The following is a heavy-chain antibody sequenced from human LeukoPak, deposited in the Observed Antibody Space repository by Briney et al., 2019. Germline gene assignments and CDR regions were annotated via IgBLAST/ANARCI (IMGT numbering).Heavy chain of an antibody. CDR1: GFSFSSYS. CDR3: ARDPQRRLDS. V-gene: IGHV3-21*03. Sequence: PGASLRLSCAASGFSFSSYSMTWVRQAPGKGLEWVSSISSSSSYRYYADSVKGRFNISRDNAKKALYLQMNSLKAEDTAVYYCARDPQRRLDSWGQGTQVTVSS. CDR2: ISSSSSYR. J-gene: IGHJ5*02.